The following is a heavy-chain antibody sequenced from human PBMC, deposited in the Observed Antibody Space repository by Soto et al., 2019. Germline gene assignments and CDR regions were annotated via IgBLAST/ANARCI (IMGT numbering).Heavy chain of an antibody. CDR1: GFTSSSFV. Sequence: QVQLVESGGGVVQPGTSLRLSCAASGFTSSSFVIHWVRQAPGKGLEWLAVISSDGNNQYYADSVKGRFTISRDNSKKKLYLQVKSLREEDKAVYFCAKERGVLDAFDIWGQGTMVTVS. CDR3: AKERGVLDAFDI. V-gene: IGHV3-30*18. D-gene: IGHD3-10*01. J-gene: IGHJ3*02. CDR2: ISSDGNNQ.